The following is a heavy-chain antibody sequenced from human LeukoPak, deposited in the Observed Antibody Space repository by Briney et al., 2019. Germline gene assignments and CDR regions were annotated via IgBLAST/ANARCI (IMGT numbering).Heavy chain of an antibody. V-gene: IGHV3-48*03. CDR2: ISSSGSTI. CDR1: GFTFSSYE. D-gene: IGHD3-22*01. CDR3: ARDRMGYYDSSGYFDY. J-gene: IGHJ4*02. Sequence: QPGGSLRLSCAASGFTFSSYEMNWVRQAPGKGLEWVSYISSSGSTIYYADSVKGRFTIYRDKAKNSVYLQMNSLRAEDTAVYYCARDRMGYYDSSGYFDYWGQGTLVTVSS.